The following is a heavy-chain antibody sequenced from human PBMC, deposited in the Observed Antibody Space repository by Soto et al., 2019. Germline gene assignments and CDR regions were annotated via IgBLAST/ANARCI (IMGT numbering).Heavy chain of an antibody. CDR2: IYDSGNT. CDR3: ARGYASGLPGY. CDR1: GGSISSGGYS. J-gene: IGHJ4*02. V-gene: IGHV4-30-2*01. Sequence: QLQLQESGSGLVKPSQTLSLTCAVSGGSISSGGYSWNWIRQPPGKGLEWIGYIYDSGNTNFNPSLRSRVSISADRSKNHFYMNLTSVTAADTAVYYCARGYASGLPGYWGQGILVTVSS. D-gene: IGHD6-19*01.